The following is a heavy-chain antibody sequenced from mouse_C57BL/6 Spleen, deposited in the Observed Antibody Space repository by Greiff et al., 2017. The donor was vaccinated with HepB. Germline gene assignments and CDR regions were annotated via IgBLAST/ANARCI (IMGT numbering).Heavy chain of an antibody. J-gene: IGHJ3*01. CDR2: INPSNGET. CDR3: TCDYGSSCFAY. CDR1: GYTFSTYG. Sequence: VKLQQPGPGLVKPGASVKLSCKASGYTFSTYGMHWVKQRPGQGLEWIGNINPSNGETNYNEKFKSKSTLTVDKSSSTAYMQRSSLTSEDSSVSCFTCDYGSSCFAYWGQGTLVTVSA. D-gene: IGHD1-1*01. V-gene: IGHV1-53*01.